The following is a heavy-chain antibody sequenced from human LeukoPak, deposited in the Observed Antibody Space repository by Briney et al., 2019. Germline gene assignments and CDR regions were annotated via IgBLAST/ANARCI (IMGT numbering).Heavy chain of an antibody. CDR3: VKEGVEYSYSYGDY. V-gene: IGHV3-30*18. Sequence: RKSLRLSCAAAGSSFNNYAMYWVRQAPGKGLEWVALISYDRSDKYYAESMKGRITISRDNAENTLYLQMNNLRPDDTAFYFCVKEGVEYSYSYGDYWGQGTLVTVSS. CDR1: GSSFNNYA. J-gene: IGHJ4*02. D-gene: IGHD3-16*01. CDR2: ISYDRSDK.